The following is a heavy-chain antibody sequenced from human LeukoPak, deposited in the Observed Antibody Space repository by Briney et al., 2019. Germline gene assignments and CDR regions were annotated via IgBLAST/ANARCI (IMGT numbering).Heavy chain of an antibody. CDR3: ARGNILTGYCFDF. Sequence: SETLSLTCAVYGGSTTGYYWSWIRQTPGRGLEWVGEIAYTRASSYSPALKSRATISTETSKNQFSLRLSSVTAADTAVYYCARGNILTGYCFDFWGQGALVTVSS. D-gene: IGHD3-9*01. V-gene: IGHV4-34*01. J-gene: IGHJ4*02. CDR1: GGSTTGYY. CDR2: IAYTRAS.